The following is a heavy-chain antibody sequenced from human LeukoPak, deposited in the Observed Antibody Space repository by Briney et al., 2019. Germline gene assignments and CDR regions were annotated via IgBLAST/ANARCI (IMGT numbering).Heavy chain of an antibody. CDR2: INPDRGGT. J-gene: IGHJ3*02. CDR1: GYTFTGYY. CDR3: ARGYDFWSAPDAFDI. Sequence: ASVKVSCKASGYTFTGYYIHWVRQAPGQGLEWMGWINPDRGGTYYAQKFQGRVTMTRDTSISAAYMELSRLRSDDTAMYFCARGYDFWSAPDAFDIWGQGTMVTVSS. D-gene: IGHD3-3*01. V-gene: IGHV1-2*02.